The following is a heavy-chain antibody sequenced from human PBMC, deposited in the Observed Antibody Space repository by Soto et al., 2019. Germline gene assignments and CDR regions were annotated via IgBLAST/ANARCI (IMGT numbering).Heavy chain of an antibody. J-gene: IGHJ4*02. CDR2: IHYTGST. V-gene: IGHV4-59*11. CDR1: GGSINSHY. Sequence: QVHLQESGPGLVKPSETLSLTCVVSGGSINSHYWSWIRQPPGKGLEWIGYIHYTGSTNYNPSLNSRGTISLDTSKSLVSLRLSSVTPADTAVYYCARTWRGGDWGQGTLVTISS. D-gene: IGHD1-1*01. CDR3: ARTWRGGD.